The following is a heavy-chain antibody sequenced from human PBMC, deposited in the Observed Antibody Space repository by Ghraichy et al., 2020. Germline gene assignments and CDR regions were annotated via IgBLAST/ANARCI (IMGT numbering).Heavy chain of an antibody. Sequence: SETLSLTCAVYGGSFSGYYWSWIRQPPGKGLEWIGEINHSGSTNYNPSLKSRVTISVDTSKNQFSLKLSSVTAADTAVYYCARWVEVNYYMDVWGKGTTVTVSS. J-gene: IGHJ6*03. V-gene: IGHV4-34*01. CDR2: INHSGST. CDR3: ARWVEVNYYMDV. D-gene: IGHD5-24*01. CDR1: GGSFSGYY.